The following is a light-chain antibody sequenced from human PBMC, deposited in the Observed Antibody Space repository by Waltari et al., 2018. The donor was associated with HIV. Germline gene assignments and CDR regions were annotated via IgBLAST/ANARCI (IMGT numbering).Light chain of an antibody. J-gene: IGLJ3*02. CDR2: EVN. CDR3: SSYTSSRTLV. Sequence: QSALTQPASVSGSPGQSITISCTGTSSDVGGYNYVSWYQQHPDKAPKLVIFEVNKRPSGVSNRFSGSKSGNTASLTISGPQAEDEADYYCSSYTSSRTLVFGGGTKLTVL. CDR1: SSDVGGYNY. V-gene: IGLV2-14*01.